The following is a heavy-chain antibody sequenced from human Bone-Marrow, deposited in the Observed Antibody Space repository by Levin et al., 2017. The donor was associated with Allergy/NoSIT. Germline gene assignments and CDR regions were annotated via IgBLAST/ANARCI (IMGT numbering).Heavy chain of an antibody. CDR3: VREAGGDCRRARCRSDY. CDR1: GFTFSDYY. CDR2: ISGTDGTI. Sequence: GESLKISCAASGFTFSDYYMSWIRQAPGKGLEWLSYISGTDGTIYYGDSVKGRFTISRDNAKESLYLQMSSLRVEASAVYYCVREAGGDCRRARCRSDYWGQGSLVTVSS. J-gene: IGHJ4*02. D-gene: IGHD2-2*01. V-gene: IGHV3-11*01.